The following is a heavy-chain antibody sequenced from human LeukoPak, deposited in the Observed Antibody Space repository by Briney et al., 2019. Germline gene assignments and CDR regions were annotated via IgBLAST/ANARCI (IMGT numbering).Heavy chain of an antibody. Sequence: PGGSLRLSCAASGFTFSSYGMHWVRQAPGMGLEWVAVIWYDGSNKYYADSVKGRFTISRDNSKNTLYLQMNSLRAEDTAVYYCAGYSGYDLADYFDYWGQGTLVTVSS. D-gene: IGHD5-12*01. CDR2: IWYDGSNK. CDR1: GFTFSSYG. CDR3: AGYSGYDLADYFDY. V-gene: IGHV3-33*01. J-gene: IGHJ4*02.